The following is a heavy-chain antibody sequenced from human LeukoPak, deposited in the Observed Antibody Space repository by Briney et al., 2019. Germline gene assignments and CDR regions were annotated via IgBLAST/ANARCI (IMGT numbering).Heavy chain of an antibody. J-gene: IGHJ3*02. V-gene: IGHV3-30*04. Sequence: PGGSLRLSCAASGFTFSSYAMRWDRQAPGKGLEWVAVISYDGSNQNYADSVKGRFTISRDNSKNTLYLQMNSPRTEDTAEYYCVREDYGAGWNAFDIWGQGTMVTVSS. CDR2: ISYDGSNQ. D-gene: IGHD4-17*01. CDR3: VREDYGAGWNAFDI. CDR1: GFTFSSYA.